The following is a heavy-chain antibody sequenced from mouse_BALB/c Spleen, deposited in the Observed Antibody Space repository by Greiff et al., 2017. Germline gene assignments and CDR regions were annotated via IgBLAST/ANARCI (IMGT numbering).Heavy chain of an antibody. J-gene: IGHJ4*01. Sequence: EVNVVESGGGLVKPGGSLKLSCAASGFTFSSYAMSWVRQTPEKRLEWVASISSGGSTYYPDSVKGRFTISRDNARNILYLQMSSLRSEDTAMYYCARGGDGYYGAMDYWGQGTSVTVSS. CDR3: ARGGDGYYGAMDY. V-gene: IGHV5-6-5*01. D-gene: IGHD2-3*01. CDR2: ISSGGST. CDR1: GFTFSSYA.